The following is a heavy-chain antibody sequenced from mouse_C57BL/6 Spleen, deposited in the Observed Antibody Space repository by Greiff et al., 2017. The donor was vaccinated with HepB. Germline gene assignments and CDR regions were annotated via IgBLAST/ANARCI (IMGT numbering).Heavy chain of an antibody. J-gene: IGHJ4*01. CDR3: ARDNYDYDGTAMDY. Sequence: DVKLVESEGGLVQPGSSMKLSCTASGFTFSDYYMAWVRQVPEKGLEWVANINYDGSSTYYLDSLKSRFIISRDNAKNILYLQMSSLKSEDTATYYCARDNYDYDGTAMDYWGQGTSVTVSS. CDR1: GFTFSDYY. V-gene: IGHV5-16*01. CDR2: INYDGSST. D-gene: IGHD2-4*01.